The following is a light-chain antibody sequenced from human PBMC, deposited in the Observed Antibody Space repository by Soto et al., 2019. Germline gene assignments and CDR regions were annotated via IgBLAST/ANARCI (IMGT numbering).Light chain of an antibody. Sequence: SYELTQPPSMSVAPGQTVRVTCGGSSIGSKSVHWYQQRPGQAPVLVVYDDRDRPSRIPERFSGSNSGNTATLTISRGEADDEADYYCHVWDSSTDHYVFGTVTKLTVL. J-gene: IGLJ1*01. CDR3: HVWDSSTDHYV. CDR1: SIGSKS. V-gene: IGLV3-21*02. CDR2: DDR.